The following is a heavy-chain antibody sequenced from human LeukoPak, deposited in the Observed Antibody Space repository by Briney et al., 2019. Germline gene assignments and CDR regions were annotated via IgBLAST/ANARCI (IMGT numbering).Heavy chain of an antibody. J-gene: IGHJ6*02. D-gene: IGHD3-10*01. CDR2: IYPGDSDT. CDR3: ARHAPYGSGSSLYYYYYGMDV. V-gene: IGHV5-51*01. Sequence: GESLKISCKGSGYSFTNYWIGWVRQMPGKGLEWMGIIYPGDSDTRYSPSFQSQVTISADKSISTAYLQWSSLKASDTAMYYCARHAPYGSGSSLYYYYYGMDVWGQGTTVTVSS. CDR1: GYSFTNYW.